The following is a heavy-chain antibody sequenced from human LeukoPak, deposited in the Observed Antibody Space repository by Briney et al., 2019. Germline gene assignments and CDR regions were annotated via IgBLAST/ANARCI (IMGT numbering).Heavy chain of an antibody. CDR1: GFTFSSYA. Sequence: GGSLRLSCAASGFTFSSYAMSWVRQAPGKGLEWVSAISSSGGSTYYADSVKGRFTISRDNSKKTLYLQLNSLRSEDTAVYYCAKVKGSEGYCSITSCLADYWGQGTLVTVSS. CDR3: AKVKGSEGYCSITSCLADY. J-gene: IGHJ4*02. CDR2: ISSSGGST. D-gene: IGHD2-2*01. V-gene: IGHV3-23*01.